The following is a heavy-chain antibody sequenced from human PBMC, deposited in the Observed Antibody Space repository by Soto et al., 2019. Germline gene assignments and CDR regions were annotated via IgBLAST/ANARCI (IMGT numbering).Heavy chain of an antibody. CDR1: GGPISSSSYY. D-gene: IGHD3-10*01. CDR3: ARHAYAGLYGSGSYYTPLDY. CDR2: IYYSGST. J-gene: IGHJ4*02. Sequence: PSESLSLTCTVSGGPISSSSYYWGWIRQPPGKGLEWIGSIYYSGSTYYNVSLKSRVTISVDTSKNQFSLKLSSVTAADTAVYYCARHAYAGLYGSGSYYTPLDYWGQRTLVTVSS. V-gene: IGHV4-39*01.